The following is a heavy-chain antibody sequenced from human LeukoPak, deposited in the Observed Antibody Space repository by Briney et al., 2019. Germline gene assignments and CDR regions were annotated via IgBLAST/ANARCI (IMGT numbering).Heavy chain of an antibody. CDR3: AKGSLYNWDPTWGSDWFDY. Sequence: PGGSLRLSCAASGFTFSSYAMSWVRQAPGKGLEWVSAISGSGGSTYYADSVKGRFTISRDNSKNTLYLQMNSLRAEDTAVYYCAKGSLYNWDPTWGSDWFDYWGQGTLVTVSS. CDR2: ISGSGGST. CDR1: GFTFSSYA. D-gene: IGHD1-1*01. V-gene: IGHV3-23*01. J-gene: IGHJ5*01.